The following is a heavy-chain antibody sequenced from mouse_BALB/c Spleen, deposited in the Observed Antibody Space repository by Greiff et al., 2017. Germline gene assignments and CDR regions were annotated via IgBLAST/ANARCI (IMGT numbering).Heavy chain of an antibody. CDR2: ISSGSSTI. Sequence: EVMLVESGGGLVQPGGSRKLSCAASGFTFSSFGMHWVRQAPGKGLEWVAYISSGSSTIYYADTVKGRFTISRDNPKNTLFLQMTSLRSEDTAMYYCARHYYGSSYFDYWGQGTTLTVSS. CDR1: GFTFSSFG. D-gene: IGHD1-1*01. CDR3: ARHYYGSSYFDY. V-gene: IGHV5-17*02. J-gene: IGHJ2*01.